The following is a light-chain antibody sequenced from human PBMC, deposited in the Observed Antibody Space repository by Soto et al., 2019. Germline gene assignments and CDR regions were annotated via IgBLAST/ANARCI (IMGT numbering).Light chain of an antibody. CDR2: GAS. CDR3: QQYGSSPYT. V-gene: IGKV3-20*01. CDR1: QSVSSSY. J-gene: IGKJ2*01. Sequence: DIVLTQSPGTLSLSPGERATLSCRASQSVSSSYLAWYQQKPGQAPRLLIYGASSRATGIPDRFSGSGSGKDFTLTISRLEPEDFAVYYCQQYGSSPYTFGQGTKLEIK.